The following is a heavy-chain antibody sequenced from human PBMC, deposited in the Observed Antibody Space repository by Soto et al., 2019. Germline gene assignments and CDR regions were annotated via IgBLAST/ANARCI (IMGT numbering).Heavy chain of an antibody. CDR2: ISDNGGTT. D-gene: IGHD6-13*01. J-gene: IGHJ4*02. V-gene: IGHV3-23*01. CDR3: AKNPQQLIYCFDY. CDR1: EFTFSNYA. Sequence: GGSLRLSCAASEFTFSNYAMRWVRQAPGKGLEWVSSISDNGGTTYYADSVKGRFTISRDNSKNTLYLQKNSLRAEDTAFYDCAKNPQQLIYCFDYWGQGTQVTVSS.